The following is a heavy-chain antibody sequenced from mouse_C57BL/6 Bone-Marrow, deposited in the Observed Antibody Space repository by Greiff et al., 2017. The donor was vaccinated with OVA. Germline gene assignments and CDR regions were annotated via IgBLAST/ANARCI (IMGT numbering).Heavy chain of an antibody. CDR3: ASDGYYLAWFAY. J-gene: IGHJ3*01. V-gene: IGHV5-12*01. D-gene: IGHD2-3*01. CDR1: GFTFSDYY. CDR2: ISNGGGST. Sequence: VQLKQSGGGLVQPGGSLKLSCAASGFTFSDYYMYWVRQTPEKRLEWVAYISNGGGSTYYPDTVKGRFTISRDNAKNTLYLQMSRLKSEDTAMYYCASDGYYLAWFAYWGQGTLVTVSA.